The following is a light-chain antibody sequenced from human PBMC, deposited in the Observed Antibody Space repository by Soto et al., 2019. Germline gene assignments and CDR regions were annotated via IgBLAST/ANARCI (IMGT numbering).Light chain of an antibody. J-gene: IGLJ1*01. CDR3: GSYTSSSNYV. Sequence: QSALTQPASVSGSPGQSITISCTGYIHYDFVSWYQQHPGTAPKLVIYEVSNRPSGTSDRFSGSKSGHTASLTISGLQTEDEAVYYCGSYTSSSNYVFGTWTKVTVL. CDR2: EVS. V-gene: IGLV2-14*01. CDR1: IHYDF.